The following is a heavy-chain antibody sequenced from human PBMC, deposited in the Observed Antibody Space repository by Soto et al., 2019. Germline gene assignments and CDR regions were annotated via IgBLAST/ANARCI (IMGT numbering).Heavy chain of an antibody. CDR2: IDPSDSYT. J-gene: IGHJ6*02. CDR3: ARIAVARVAYYCMDV. CDR1: GYSFTSYW. D-gene: IGHD5-12*01. V-gene: IGHV5-10-1*01. Sequence: PGESLKISCNGSGYSFTSYWLSWVRQMPGKGLEWMGRIDPSDSYTNYSPSFQGHVTISADKSISTAYLQWSSLKASDTAMYYCARIAVARVAYYCMDVWGQGTMVTVSS.